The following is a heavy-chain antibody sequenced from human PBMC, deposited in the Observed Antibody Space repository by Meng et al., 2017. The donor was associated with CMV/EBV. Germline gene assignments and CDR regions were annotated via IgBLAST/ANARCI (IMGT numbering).Heavy chain of an antibody. CDR3: AREVRIAAAGGGWFDP. Sequence: GGSLRLSCAASGFTFSSYSMNWVRQAPGKGLEWVSSISSSSSYIYYADSVKGRFTISRDNAKNSLYLQMNSLRAEDTAVYYCAREVRIAAAGGGWFDPWGQGTLVTVSS. CDR1: GFTFSSYS. J-gene: IGHJ5*02. V-gene: IGHV3-21*01. CDR2: ISSSSSYI. D-gene: IGHD6-13*01.